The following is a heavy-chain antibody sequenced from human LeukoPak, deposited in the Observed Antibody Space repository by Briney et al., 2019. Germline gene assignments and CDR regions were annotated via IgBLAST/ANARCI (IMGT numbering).Heavy chain of an antibody. V-gene: IGHV6-1*01. J-gene: IGHJ2*01. Sequence: SQTLSLTCAISGASVPSNSAAWNWLRVSPSRALEWLGRTYYMSHWQTEYAVSVRSRITISADTSKNQVSLQVDSPTPEDTAIYYCARWHHSNRYFDLWGRGSLVIVSS. D-gene: IGHD2-8*01. CDR3: ARWHHSNRYFDL. CDR2: TYYMSHWQT. CDR1: GASVPSNSAA.